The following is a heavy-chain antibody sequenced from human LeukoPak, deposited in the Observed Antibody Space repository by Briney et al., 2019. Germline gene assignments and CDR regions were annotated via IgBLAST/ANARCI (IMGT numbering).Heavy chain of an antibody. Sequence: PGGSLRLSCAASGFTFDDYAMHWVRQAPGKGLEWVSGISWNSGSIGYADSVKGRFTISRDNAKNSLYLQMNSLRAEDTAVYFCARRPVAGTAHVDYWGQGTLVTVSS. CDR3: ARRPVAGTAHVDY. V-gene: IGHV3-9*01. CDR2: ISWNSGSI. J-gene: IGHJ4*02. D-gene: IGHD6-19*01. CDR1: GFTFDDYA.